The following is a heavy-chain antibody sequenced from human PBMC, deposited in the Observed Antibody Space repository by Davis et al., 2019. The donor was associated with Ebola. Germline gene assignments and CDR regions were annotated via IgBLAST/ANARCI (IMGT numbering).Heavy chain of an antibody. CDR1: GGTFSSYA. Sequence: SVKVSCKASGGTFSSYAISWARQAPGQGLEWVGGIIPIFDTATYAHNFQDRVTITADESRITAYLELSSLRSEDTAVYYCARPFMVIIPTGRKIYSGMDVWGQGTTVTVSS. D-gene: IGHD4/OR15-4a*01. J-gene: IGHJ6*02. CDR3: ARPFMVIIPTGRKIYSGMDV. V-gene: IGHV1-69*13. CDR2: IIPIFDTA.